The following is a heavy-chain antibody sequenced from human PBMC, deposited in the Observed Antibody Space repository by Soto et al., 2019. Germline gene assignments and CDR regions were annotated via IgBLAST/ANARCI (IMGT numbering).Heavy chain of an antibody. Sequence: GAAVKLSCKASGYTFNAYYMHWVRQVPGQGLEWMGWINPNDGGTNYAQKFQDRVTVTSDTSITTAYMELRRLTSDDTAVYFCARDTYSGSYVHWGQGTLVTVSS. CDR2: INPNDGGT. CDR1: GYTFNAYY. J-gene: IGHJ4*02. CDR3: ARDTYSGSYVH. D-gene: IGHD1-26*01. V-gene: IGHV1-2*02.